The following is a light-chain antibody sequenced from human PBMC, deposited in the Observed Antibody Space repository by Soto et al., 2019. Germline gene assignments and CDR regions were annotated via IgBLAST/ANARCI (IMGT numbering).Light chain of an antibody. V-gene: IGKV1-5*03. J-gene: IGKJ1*01. Sequence: DIHMTQSPSTLSGSVGDRVTITCRAIQTISSWLDWYQQKPGKAPKLLIYKASTLKSGVPSRFRGSGSGTEFTLTISSLQPDDFEPYYCQHYNSYSEAFGQGTKVDI. CDR3: QHYNSYSEA. CDR1: QTISSW. CDR2: KAS.